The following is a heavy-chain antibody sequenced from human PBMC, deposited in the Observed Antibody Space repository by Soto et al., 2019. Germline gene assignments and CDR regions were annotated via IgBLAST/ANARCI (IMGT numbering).Heavy chain of an antibody. Sequence: ASVKASCKVSGYTLTELSMHWVRQAPGKGLEWMGGFDPEDGETIYAQKFQGRVTMTEDTSTDTAYMELSSLRSEDTAVYYCATGISSSSGYYYYYGMDVWGQGTTVTV. D-gene: IGHD6-6*01. CDR2: FDPEDGET. V-gene: IGHV1-24*01. CDR3: ATGISSSSGYYYYYGMDV. CDR1: GYTLTELS. J-gene: IGHJ6*02.